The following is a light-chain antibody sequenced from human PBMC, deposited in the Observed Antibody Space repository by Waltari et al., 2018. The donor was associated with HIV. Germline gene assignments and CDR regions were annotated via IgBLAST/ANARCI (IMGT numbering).Light chain of an antibody. V-gene: IGLV1-44*01. CDR3: AAWDDSLNGEVV. CDR2: GNT. CDR1: NSNIGSNT. J-gene: IGLJ2*01. Sequence: QSVLTQPPSASGTPGQRVTISCSGRNSNIGSNTVNWYQQLPGTAPKRLIYGNTQRPSGVPDRFPGSKSGTSASLAISGLQSEDEADYYCAAWDDSLNGEVVFGGGTKLTVL.